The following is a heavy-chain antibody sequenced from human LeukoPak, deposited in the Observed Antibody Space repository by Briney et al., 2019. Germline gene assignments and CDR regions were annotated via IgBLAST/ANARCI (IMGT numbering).Heavy chain of an antibody. V-gene: IGHV1-2*02. Sequence: ASVTVSFKASGYTFTVYYMHWVRQAPGQGLEWMGWINPNSGGTNYAQKFQGRVTMTRDTSISTAYMELSRLRSDDTAVYYCARDLSSRSYSDGFDYWGQGTVVTVSS. CDR1: GYTFTVYY. CDR2: INPNSGGT. CDR3: ARDLSSRSYSDGFDY. D-gene: IGHD1-26*01. J-gene: IGHJ4*02.